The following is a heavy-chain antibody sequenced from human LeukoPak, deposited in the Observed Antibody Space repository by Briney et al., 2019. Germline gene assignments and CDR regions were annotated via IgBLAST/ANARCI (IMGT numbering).Heavy chain of an antibody. CDR2: IYRSSNGETT. Sequence: GSLRLSCAASGITFSNAWMTWVRQAPGKGLEWVGRIYRSSNGETTDYGAPVKGRFTMSRDDSKNTLYLQMNSLKTEDTAVYYCTTYSSGSSPFWGQGTLVTVSS. V-gene: IGHV3-15*01. D-gene: IGHD6-19*01. CDR1: GITFSNAW. CDR3: TTYSSGSSPF. J-gene: IGHJ4*02.